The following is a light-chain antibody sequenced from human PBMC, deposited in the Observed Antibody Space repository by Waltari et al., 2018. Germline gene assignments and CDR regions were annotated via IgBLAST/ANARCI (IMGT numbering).Light chain of an antibody. CDR2: DVT. Sequence: QSARTQPASVSGSPGQSITISCTGSSSDIGDYNYVSWYQQYPGQAPKLILFDVTDRPSGVSPRFSGSKSGNTASLTISGLQTEDEADYYCNSYTSTSTLVFGTGTKVTVL. CDR1: SSDIGDYNY. J-gene: IGLJ1*01. V-gene: IGLV2-14*03. CDR3: NSYTSTSTLV.